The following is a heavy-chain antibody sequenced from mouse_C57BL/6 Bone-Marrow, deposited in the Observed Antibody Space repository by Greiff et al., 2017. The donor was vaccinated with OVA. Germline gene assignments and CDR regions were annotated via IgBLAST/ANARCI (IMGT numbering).Heavy chain of an antibody. CDR1: GYTFTSYG. CDR3: AREEPITTVVATENYFDY. J-gene: IGHJ2*01. Sequence: QVQLQQSGAELARPGASVKLSCKASGYTFTSYGISWVKQRTGQGLEWIGEIYPRSGNTYYNEKFKGKATLTADKSSSTAYMELRSLTSEDSAVYFCAREEPITTVVATENYFDYWGQGTTLTVSS. D-gene: IGHD1-1*01. CDR2: IYPRSGNT. V-gene: IGHV1-81*01.